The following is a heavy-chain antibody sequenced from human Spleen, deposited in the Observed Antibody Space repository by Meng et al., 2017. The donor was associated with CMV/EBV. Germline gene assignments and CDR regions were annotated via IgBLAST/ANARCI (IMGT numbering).Heavy chain of an antibody. V-gene: IGHV3-9*01. Sequence: SLKISCATSGFTFDDYAMHWVRQAPGKGLEWVSGITWNSGTLAYADSVKGRFTVSRDNAKNSLYLQMNSLRPEDTALYYCAKGIRITMSRAPFDVWGRGAMVTVSS. D-gene: IGHD3-10*02. CDR1: GFTFDDYA. CDR2: ITWNSGTL. CDR3: AKGIRITMSRAPFDV. J-gene: IGHJ3*01.